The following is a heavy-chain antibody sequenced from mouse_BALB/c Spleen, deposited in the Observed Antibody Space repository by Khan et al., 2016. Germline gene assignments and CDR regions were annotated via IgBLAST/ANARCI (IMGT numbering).Heavy chain of an antibody. D-gene: IGHD2-13*01. Sequence: EVQLQESGPGLVKPSQSLSLTCTVTGYSITSDYAWNWIRQFPGNKLEWMGYISYSGSTSYNPSLKSRISSTRDTSKNQFFLQLNSVTTEDTATYYCARVTWYFDVWGAGTTVTVSS. V-gene: IGHV3-2*02. J-gene: IGHJ1*01. CDR1: GYSITSDYA. CDR2: ISYSGST. CDR3: ARVTWYFDV.